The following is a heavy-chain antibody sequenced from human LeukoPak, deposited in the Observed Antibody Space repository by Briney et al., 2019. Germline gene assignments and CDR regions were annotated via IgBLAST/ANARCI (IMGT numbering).Heavy chain of an antibody. CDR3: ARAPSEIGGYYPEYFRH. Sequence: PGGSLRLSCAASGFTFSSYWMHWVRPAPGKGRVWVSRIKSDGSTRYADSVKGRFTISRDNAKNTVSLQMTSLRAEDTGVYYCARAPSEIGGYYPEYFRHWGQGTLVIVSS. J-gene: IGHJ1*01. CDR2: IKSDGST. CDR1: GFTFSSYW. V-gene: IGHV3-74*01. D-gene: IGHD3-22*01.